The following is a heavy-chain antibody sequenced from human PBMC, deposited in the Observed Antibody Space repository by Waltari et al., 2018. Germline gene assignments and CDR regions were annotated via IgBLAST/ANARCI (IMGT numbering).Heavy chain of an antibody. Sequence: EVQLVESGGGLVQPGGSLRLSCEASGFPFSSYAMSWVRQAHGSGLEWVAAISGSGGSTYYADSVKGRFTISRDNSKNTLYLQMNSLRAEDTAVYYCAKDAKRVIAARPRDGSYYFDYWGQGTLVTVSS. V-gene: IGHV3-23*04. CDR3: AKDAKRVIAARPRDGSYYFDY. D-gene: IGHD6-6*01. J-gene: IGHJ4*02. CDR1: GFPFSSYA. CDR2: ISGSGGST.